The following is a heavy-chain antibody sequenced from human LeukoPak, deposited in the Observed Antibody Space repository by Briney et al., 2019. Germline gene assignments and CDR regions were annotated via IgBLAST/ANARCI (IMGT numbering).Heavy chain of an antibody. D-gene: IGHD6-19*01. J-gene: IGHJ4*02. CDR1: GFTVSSNY. CDR3: TSRGTSDWYQGGFDY. Sequence: GGCLRLSCAASGFTVSSNYMGWVRQAPGKGLEWVSVTYSDSNTYYADSVKGRFTISRDNSKNTLYLQMSSLRAEDTAVYYCTSRGTSDWYQGGFDYWGQGTLVTVSS. CDR2: TYSDSNT. V-gene: IGHV3-66*01.